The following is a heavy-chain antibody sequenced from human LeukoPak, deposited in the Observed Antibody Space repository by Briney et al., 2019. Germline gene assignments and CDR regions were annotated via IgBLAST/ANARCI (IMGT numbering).Heavy chain of an antibody. D-gene: IGHD1-26*01. J-gene: IGHJ6*02. CDR3: ARERYSGSYPYYYGMDV. CDR1: GFTFSDYY. Sequence: GGSLRLSCAASGFTFSDYYMSWIRQAPGKGLEWVSYISSSGSTIYYADSVKGRFTISRDNSKNTLYLQMNSLRAEDTAVYYCARERYSGSYPYYYGMDVWGQGTTVTVSS. V-gene: IGHV3-11*04. CDR2: ISSSGSTI.